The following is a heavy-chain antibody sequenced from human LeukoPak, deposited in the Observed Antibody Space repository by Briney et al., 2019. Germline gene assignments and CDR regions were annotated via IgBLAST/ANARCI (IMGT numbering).Heavy chain of an antibody. CDR1: GGSINNGGYY. D-gene: IGHD5-24*01. CDR2: IYYSGSS. J-gene: IGHJ4*02. V-gene: IGHV4-31*03. CDR3: ARNRDGYNSFDY. Sequence: SSETLSLTCTVSGGSINNGGYYWSWIRQHPGKGLEWIGYIYYSGSSYYNPSLRSRVTISADTSKNHFSLKLSSVIAADTAVYYCARNRDGYNSFDYWGQGTLVTVSS.